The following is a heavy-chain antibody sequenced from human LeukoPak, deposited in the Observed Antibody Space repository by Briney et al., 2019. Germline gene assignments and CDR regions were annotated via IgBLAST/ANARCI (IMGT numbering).Heavy chain of an antibody. V-gene: IGHV4-39*07. D-gene: IGHD3-22*01. CDR3: ARKSDSSGYRASAFDI. Sequence: SETLSLTCTVSGGSISSSSYYWGWIRQPPGKGLEWIGSIYYSGSTYYNPSLKSRVTISVDTSKNQFSLKLSSVTAADTAVYYCARKSDSSGYRASAFDIWGQGTMVTVSS. J-gene: IGHJ3*02. CDR1: GGSISSSSYY. CDR2: IYYSGST.